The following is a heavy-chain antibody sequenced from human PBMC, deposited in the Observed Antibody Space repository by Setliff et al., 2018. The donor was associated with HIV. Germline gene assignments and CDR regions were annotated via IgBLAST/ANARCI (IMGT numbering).Heavy chain of an antibody. J-gene: IGHJ4*02. V-gene: IGHV1-18*01. D-gene: IGHD3-10*01. CDR3: AREVPSNTGSYYKQY. CDR1: GYTFSSYG. Sequence: ASVKVSCKASGYTFSSYGISWARQTPGQGLEWMGWISAANGKKYYAPKVHDRITLTMDISTTTAHLQLRSLRSDDTAVYFCAREVPSNTGSYYKQYWGQGTLVTVSS. CDR2: ISAANGKK.